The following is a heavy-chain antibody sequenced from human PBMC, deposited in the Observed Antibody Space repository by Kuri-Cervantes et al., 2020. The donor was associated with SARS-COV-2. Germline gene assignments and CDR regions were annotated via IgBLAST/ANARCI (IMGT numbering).Heavy chain of an antibody. CDR3: ARDLGCGGPGD. J-gene: IGHJ4*02. CDR2: IYYSGST. D-gene: IGHD4-23*01. V-gene: IGHV4-59*01. CDR1: GGSISSYY. Sequence: SETLSLTCTVSGGSISSYYWSWIRQPPGKGLEWIGYIYYSGSTNYNPSLKSRVTISVDTSKNQFSLKLSSVTAADTAVYYCARDLGCGGPGDWGRGTLVTVSS.